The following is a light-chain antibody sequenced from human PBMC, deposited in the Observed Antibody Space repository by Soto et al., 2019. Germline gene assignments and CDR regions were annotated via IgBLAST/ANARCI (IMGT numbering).Light chain of an antibody. J-gene: IGLJ1*01. CDR1: SSDVGNYNY. V-gene: IGLV2-14*01. CDR3: SSFTSSTTYV. CDR2: NVN. Sequence: QSVLTQSASVSGSPGQSITISCTGTSSDVGNYNYVSWYQQHPGEVPKLIIFNVNNRPSGVSNRFSGSKSGNTASLTISGLQAEDEAYYYCSSFTSSTTYVFGTGTKLTVL.